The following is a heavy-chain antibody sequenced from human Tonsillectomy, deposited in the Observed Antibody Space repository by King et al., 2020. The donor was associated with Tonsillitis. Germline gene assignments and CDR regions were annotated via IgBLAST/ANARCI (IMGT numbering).Heavy chain of an antibody. J-gene: IGHJ4*02. V-gene: IGHV3-30*18. D-gene: IGHD3-9*01. Sequence: VQLVESGGGVVQPGRSLRLSCAASGFTFRIYGMHWVRQAPGKGLEWVALISYDGSNKYYADSVKGRITISRDNSKNTLYLQMNSLRPEDTAVYYCAKELGPQGRYFDWPPGYWGQGTLVTVSS. CDR1: GFTFRIYG. CDR2: ISYDGSNK. CDR3: AKELGPQGRYFDWPPGY.